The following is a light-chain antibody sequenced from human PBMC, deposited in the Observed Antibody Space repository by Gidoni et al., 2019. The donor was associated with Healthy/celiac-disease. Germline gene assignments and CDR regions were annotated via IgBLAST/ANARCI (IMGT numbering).Light chain of an antibody. J-gene: IGKJ1*01. V-gene: IGKV2-28*01. CDR1: QSLLHSNGYNY. CDR3: MQALQTPWT. CDR2: LGS. Sequence: SLPVTPGEPASISCRSSQSLLHSNGYNYLDWYLQKPGQSPQLLIYLGSNRASGVPDRFSGSGSGTDFTLKISRVEAEDVGVYYCMQALQTPWTFGQXTKVEIK.